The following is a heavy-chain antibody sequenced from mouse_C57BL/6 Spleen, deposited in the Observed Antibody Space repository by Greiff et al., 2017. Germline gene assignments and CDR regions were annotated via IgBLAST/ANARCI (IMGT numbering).Heavy chain of an antibody. CDR2: ISYSGST. Sequence: EVKVVESGPGMVKPSQSLSLTCTVTGYSITSGYDWHWIRHFPGNKLEWMGYISYSGSTNYNPSLKSRISITHDTSKNHFFLKLNSVTTEDTATYYCARMDDYDWFAYWGQGTLVTVSA. CDR1: GYSITSGYD. V-gene: IGHV3-1*01. J-gene: IGHJ3*01. D-gene: IGHD2-4*01. CDR3: ARMDDYDWFAY.